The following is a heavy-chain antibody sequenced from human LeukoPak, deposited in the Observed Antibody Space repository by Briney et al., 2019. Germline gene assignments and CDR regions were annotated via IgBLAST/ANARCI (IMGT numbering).Heavy chain of an antibody. CDR3: ARHDYDYVWGTVN. CDR1: GGSISSSSYY. Sequence: SETLSLTCTVSGGSISSSSYYWGWIRQPPGKGLEWIGSIYYSGSTYYNPSLKSRVTISVDTSKNQFSLKLSSVTAADTAVYYCARHDYDYVWGTVNWGQGTLVTVSS. J-gene: IGHJ4*02. CDR2: IYYSGST. V-gene: IGHV4-39*01. D-gene: IGHD3-16*01.